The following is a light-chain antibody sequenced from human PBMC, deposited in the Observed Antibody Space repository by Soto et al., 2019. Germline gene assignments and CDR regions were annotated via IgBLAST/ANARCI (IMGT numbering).Light chain of an antibody. CDR3: QQYNNWPLYT. Sequence: DTQLTQSPSFLSASVGDRVTIACRASQDVSRSVGWYQQKPGTAPKLLISAASTLNSGVPSRFSGSGSGTDFTLTISSLQPEDFATYYCQQYNNWPLYTFGQGTKLEIK. CDR1: QDVSRS. V-gene: IGKV1-9*01. CDR2: AAS. J-gene: IGKJ2*01.